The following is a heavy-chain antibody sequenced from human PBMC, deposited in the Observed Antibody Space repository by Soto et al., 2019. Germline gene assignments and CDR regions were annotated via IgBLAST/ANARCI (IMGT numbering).Heavy chain of an antibody. V-gene: IGHV2-70*04. CDR1: GFALSTSGMR. J-gene: IGHJ3*02. CDR2: IDWDDDK. Sequence: SVPTLVSPTQTLTLTWTFSGFALSTSGMRVSWIRQPPGKALEWLARIDWDDDKFYSTSLKTGLTISKDTYRNQLVLTITNMEPVDTGTYYCARSKESSLSSDAFDIWGQGTMVTASS. CDR3: ARSKESSLSSDAFDI. D-gene: IGHD6-6*01.